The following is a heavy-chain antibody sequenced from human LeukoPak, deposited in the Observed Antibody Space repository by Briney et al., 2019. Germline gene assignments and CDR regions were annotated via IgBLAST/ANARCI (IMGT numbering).Heavy chain of an antibody. CDR3: ARGKVGATTRGYMDV. V-gene: IGHV3-48*01. J-gene: IGHJ6*03. CDR2: ISSSSTTI. CDR1: GFIFSTYS. Sequence: GGSLRLSCAASGFIFSTYSMSWVRQAPGKGLEWVSYISSSSTTIYYADSVKGRFTISRDNAKNLLYLQMNSLRAEDTAVYYCARGKVGATTRGYMDVWGKGTTVTVSS. D-gene: IGHD1-26*01.